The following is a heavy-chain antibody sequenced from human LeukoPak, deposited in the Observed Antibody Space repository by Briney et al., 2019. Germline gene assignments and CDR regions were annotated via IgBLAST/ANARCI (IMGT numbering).Heavy chain of an antibody. J-gene: IGHJ4*02. CDR3: AKVVRLRITIFGVVNPFDY. D-gene: IGHD3-3*01. CDR2: ISGSGGST. V-gene: IGHV3-23*01. CDR1: GFTFSSYA. Sequence: GGSLRLSCAASGFTFSSYAMSWVRQAPGKGLEWVSAISGSGGSTYYADFVKGRFTISRDNSKNTLYLQMNSLRAEDTAVYYCAKVVRLRITIFGVVNPFDYWGQGTLVTVS.